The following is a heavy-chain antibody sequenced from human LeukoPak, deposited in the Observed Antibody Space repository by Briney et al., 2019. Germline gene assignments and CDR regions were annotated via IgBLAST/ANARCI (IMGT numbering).Heavy chain of an antibody. CDR1: GFTFSDFW. CDR3: TKGRSNHY. CDR2: INQGGSES. J-gene: IGHJ4*02. Sequence: HPGGSLRLSCAASGFTFSDFWMGWVRQPPGKGLEWVANINQGGSESYYVDSEKGRFTISRDNAKKSLCLQMNSLRAEDTAVYYCTKGRSNHYWGQGTLVTVST. D-gene: IGHD4-11*01. V-gene: IGHV3-7*01.